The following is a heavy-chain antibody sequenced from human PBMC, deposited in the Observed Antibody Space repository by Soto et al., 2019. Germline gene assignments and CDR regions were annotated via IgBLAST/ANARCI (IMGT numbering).Heavy chain of an antibody. Sequence: EVQLVESGGGLVQSGGSLTLSCAASGFTFSGSSMHWVRQASGKGLEWVGRIRSKVNSYATAYAASVEGRFIISRDDSKNTTYLQMNSLKTEDTAVYYCTRRGTDRWDSGIGYWGQGTLVTVSS. J-gene: IGHJ4*02. CDR2: IRSKVNSYAT. CDR3: TRRGTDRWDSGIGY. V-gene: IGHV3-73*02. CDR1: GFTFSGSS. D-gene: IGHD1-26*01.